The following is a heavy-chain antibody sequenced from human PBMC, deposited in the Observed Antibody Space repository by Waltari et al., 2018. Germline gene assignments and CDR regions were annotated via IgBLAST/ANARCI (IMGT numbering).Heavy chain of an antibody. V-gene: IGHV3-74*01. J-gene: IGHJ3*02. CDR1: GFTFSSYW. CDR2: INSDGSST. CDR3: ASWRSLGDAFDI. D-gene: IGHD1-1*01. Sequence: EVQLVESGGGLVQPGGSLRLSCAASGFTFSSYWMHWVRQAPGKGLVWVSRINSDGSSTSDADSVKGRFTISRDNAKNTLYLQMNSLRAEDTAVYYCASWRSLGDAFDIWGQGTMVTVSS.